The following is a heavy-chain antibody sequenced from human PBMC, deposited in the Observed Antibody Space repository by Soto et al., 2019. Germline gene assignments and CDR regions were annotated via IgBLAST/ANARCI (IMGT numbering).Heavy chain of an antibody. V-gene: IGHV2-5*02. CDR2: IYWDDDK. CDR1: GFSLTTSGVD. CDR3: AHRVLRTVFGLVTTTAIYFDF. D-gene: IGHD3-3*01. Sequence: QITLNDSGPTVVRPTETLTLTCRYSGFSLTTSGVDVGWIRQSPGKAPEWLALIYWDDDKRYSASLKSRLTINKDTAKNQVVLTVSDLDPKDTVTYYCAHRVLRTVFGLVTTTAIYFDFWGQGTPVAVSS. J-gene: IGHJ4*02.